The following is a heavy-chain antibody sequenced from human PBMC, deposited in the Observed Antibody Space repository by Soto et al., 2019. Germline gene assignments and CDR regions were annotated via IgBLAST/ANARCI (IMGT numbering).Heavy chain of an antibody. J-gene: IGHJ4*02. CDR3: VTDDPGLGLDY. D-gene: IGHD3-16*01. Sequence: PGESLKICCKGSGYSFSNYWIGWVRQMPGKGLEWMGIIWPGDSDLKYSPSFQGQVTISVDKSINTAYLQMNSLRAEDTAVYYCVTDDPGLGLDYWGQGTLVTVSS. CDR1: GYSFSNYW. CDR2: IWPGDSDL. V-gene: IGHV5-51*01.